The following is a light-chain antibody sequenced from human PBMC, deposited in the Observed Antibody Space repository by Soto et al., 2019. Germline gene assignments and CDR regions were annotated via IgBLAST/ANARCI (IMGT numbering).Light chain of an antibody. CDR3: QQYNNWPPHWT. J-gene: IGKJ1*01. CDR1: QSVSSN. Sequence: EIVMTQSPATLSVSPGERATLSCRASQSVSSNLAWYQQKPGQAPRLIIYGASTRATGIPARFSGSGSGTEFTLTISSLQSEDFAVYYCQQYNNWPPHWTFGQGTKVEIK. CDR2: GAS. V-gene: IGKV3-15*01.